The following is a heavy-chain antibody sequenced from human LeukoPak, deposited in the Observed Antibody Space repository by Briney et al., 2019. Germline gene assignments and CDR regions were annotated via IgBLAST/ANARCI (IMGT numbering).Heavy chain of an antibody. D-gene: IGHD1-26*01. Sequence: SETLSLTCVVYGGSFSGYYWNWIRQPPGKGLEWIGEINHSGSTNYIPSLKSRVTISVDTSKNQFSLKLSSVTAADTAVYYCARGSKMLGYNWFDPWGQGTLVTVSS. CDR3: ARGSKMLGYNWFDP. CDR2: INHSGST. J-gene: IGHJ5*02. V-gene: IGHV4-34*01. CDR1: GGSFSGYY.